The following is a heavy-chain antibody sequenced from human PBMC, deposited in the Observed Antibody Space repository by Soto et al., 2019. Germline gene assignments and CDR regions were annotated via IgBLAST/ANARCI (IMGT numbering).Heavy chain of an antibody. CDR3: ARDLSWGSNWYYYMDV. J-gene: IGHJ6*03. V-gene: IGHV3-48*01. CDR2: ISSSSSVI. Sequence: VQLVESGGGLVQLGGSLRLSCATSGFILSDCAMNWVRQAPGKGLEWVSYISSSSSVIDYADSVKGRFTVSRDNARNSLYLQMNSLRAEDTAVYYCARDLSWGSNWYYYMDVWGKGTTVTVSS. CDR1: GFILSDCA. D-gene: IGHD7-27*01.